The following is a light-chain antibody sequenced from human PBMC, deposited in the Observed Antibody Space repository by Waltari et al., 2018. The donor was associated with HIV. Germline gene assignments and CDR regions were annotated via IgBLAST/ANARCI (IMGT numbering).Light chain of an antibody. CDR2: NTD. CDR3: AVWDDSLNAYV. CDR1: SANVGSTT. Sequence: QSVLTQPPSSSGTPGQRLTISCSGSSANVGSTTVNWHQHLPGPPPKLLILNTDARPSGVPDRFSGSKSGTSASLAISGLQSEDEADYYCAVWDDSLNAYVFGTGTTVTVL. V-gene: IGLV1-44*01. J-gene: IGLJ1*01.